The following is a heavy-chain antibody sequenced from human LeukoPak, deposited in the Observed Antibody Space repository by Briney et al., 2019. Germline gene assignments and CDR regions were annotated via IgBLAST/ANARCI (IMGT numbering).Heavy chain of an antibody. Sequence: SETLSRTCTVSGDSISSGYSWGWIRQPPGKGLEYIGSIYHSGSTYYNPSLKSRVTISIDTSKNQFSLKLSSVTAADTAIYYCARAYSSSWYLNWFDPWGQGTLVTVSS. CDR3: ARAYSSSWYLNWFDP. J-gene: IGHJ5*02. D-gene: IGHD6-13*01. CDR2: IYHSGST. V-gene: IGHV4-38-2*02. CDR1: GDSISSGYS.